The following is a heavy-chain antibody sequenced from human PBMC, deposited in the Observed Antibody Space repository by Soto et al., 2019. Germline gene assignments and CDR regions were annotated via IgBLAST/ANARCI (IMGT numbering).Heavy chain of an antibody. V-gene: IGHV4-39*01. CDR2: IYYSGNT. CDR1: GGSISSSSYY. D-gene: IGHD3-10*01. J-gene: IGHJ4*02. CDR3: ARQYYFGSGSYYPRPFDF. Sequence: PSETLSLTCTVSGGSISSSSYYWGWIRQPPGKGLEWIGSIYYSGNTYYNPSLKSRFTISVDTAKSQSSLKLSSVTAADTAVYYCARQYYFGSGSYYPRPFDFWGQGTLVTVSS.